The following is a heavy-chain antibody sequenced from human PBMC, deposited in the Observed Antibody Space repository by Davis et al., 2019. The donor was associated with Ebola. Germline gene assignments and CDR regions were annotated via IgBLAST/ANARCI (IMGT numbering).Heavy chain of an antibody. CDR2: ISYDGSNK. Sequence: GESLKISCAASGFTFSGSAMHWVRQAPGKGLEWVAVISYDGSNKYYADSVKGRFTISRDNSKNTLYLQMNSLRAEDTAVYYCAKDLFRGYSYVGAFDIWGQGTMVTVSS. D-gene: IGHD5-18*01. J-gene: IGHJ3*02. CDR1: GFTFSGSA. V-gene: IGHV3-30*04. CDR3: AKDLFRGYSYVGAFDI.